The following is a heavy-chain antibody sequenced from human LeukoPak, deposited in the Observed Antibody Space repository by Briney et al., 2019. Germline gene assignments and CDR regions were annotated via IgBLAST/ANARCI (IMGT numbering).Heavy chain of an antibody. V-gene: IGHV6-1*01. D-gene: IGHD3-16*01. Sequence: SGPGLLKPSPTLSLTFAISGDSVSSNGAAWHWIRQSPSRGLEWLRMTYYRSKWYNDYAVSVKSRITINPDTSTNQFSLQLNSVTPEDTAVYYCARDTGDHLIWAFDIWGQGTMVTVSS. J-gene: IGHJ3*02. CDR1: GDSVSSNGAA. CDR3: ARDTGDHLIWAFDI. CDR2: TYYRSKWYN.